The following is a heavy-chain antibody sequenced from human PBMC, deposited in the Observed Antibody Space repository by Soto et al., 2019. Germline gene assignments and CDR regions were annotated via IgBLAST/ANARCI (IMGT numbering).Heavy chain of an antibody. D-gene: IGHD2-2*01. CDR1: GYTFTGYY. CDR2: INPNSGGT. V-gene: IGHV1-2*04. CDR3: ARDRGRDCSSTSCYWGGMDV. Sequence: GASVKVSCKASGYTFTGYYMRWVRQAPGQGLERKGWINPNSGGTNYAQKFQGWVTMTRDTSISTAYMELSRLRSDDTAVYYCARDRGRDCSSTSCYWGGMDVWGQGTTVTVSS. J-gene: IGHJ6*02.